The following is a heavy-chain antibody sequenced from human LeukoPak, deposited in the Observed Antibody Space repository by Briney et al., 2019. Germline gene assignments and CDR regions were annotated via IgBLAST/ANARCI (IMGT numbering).Heavy chain of an antibody. CDR2: ISGSGGST. J-gene: IGHJ4*02. D-gene: IGHD3-22*01. V-gene: IGHV3-23*01. CDR1: GFTFSSYA. CDR3: AKDSSYMIVVVIFDY. Sequence: GGSLRLSWAASGFTFSSYAMSWVRQAPGKGLEWVSAISGSGGSTYYADSVKGRFTISRDNSKNTLYLQMNSLRAEDTAVYYCAKDSSYMIVVVIFDYWGQGTLVTVSS.